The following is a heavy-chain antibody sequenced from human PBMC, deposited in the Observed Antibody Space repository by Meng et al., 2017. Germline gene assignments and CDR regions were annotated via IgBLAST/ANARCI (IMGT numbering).Heavy chain of an antibody. Sequence: QVQLQESPPGLVKPSQTLSLTGSVSGGSISSCVYYWSWIRQHPGKGLEWIGHIHYSGRTYYNPSLESRVIISVDTSKNQFSLKLNSVTAADTAVYYCAREADCSGRLDYWGQGSLVTVSS. J-gene: IGHJ4*02. CDR3: AREADCSGRLDY. CDR1: GGSISSCVYY. V-gene: IGHV4-31*03. CDR2: IHYSGRT. D-gene: IGHD3-10*02.